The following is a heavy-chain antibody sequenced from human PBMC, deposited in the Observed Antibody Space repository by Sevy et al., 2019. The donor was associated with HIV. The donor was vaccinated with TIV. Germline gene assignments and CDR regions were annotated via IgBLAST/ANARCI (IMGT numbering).Heavy chain of an antibody. V-gene: IGHV3-23*01. CDR3: AKESPGYNYDSSGSLDY. D-gene: IGHD3-22*01. CDR1: GFTFNTYA. CDR2: ISGSAYST. J-gene: IGHJ4*02. Sequence: GGSLRLSCAASGFTFNTYAMSWVRQAPGKGLEWVSGISGSAYSTYYADSVKGRFTISRDNSKNTLSLQMNSLRAEDTAVYYWAKESPGYNYDSSGSLDYWGQGTLVTVSS.